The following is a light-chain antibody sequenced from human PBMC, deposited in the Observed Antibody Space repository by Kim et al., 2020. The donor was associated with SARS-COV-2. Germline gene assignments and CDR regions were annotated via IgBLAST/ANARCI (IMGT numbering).Light chain of an antibody. CDR2: DAS. CDR3: HQRSSWPGT. J-gene: IGKJ1*01. CDR1: QGVSNY. Sequence: EIVLTQSPATLSLSPGDRATLSCRASQGVSNYLAWYQQKPGQAPRLLISDASNRATGIPDRFSGSGSGTHFTLTISSLEPEDFTFYYCHQRSSWPGTFGQGTKVDIK. V-gene: IGKV3-11*01.